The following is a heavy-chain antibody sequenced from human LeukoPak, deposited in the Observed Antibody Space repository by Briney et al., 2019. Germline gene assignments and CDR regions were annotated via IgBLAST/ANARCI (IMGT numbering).Heavy chain of an antibody. D-gene: IGHD5-18*01. V-gene: IGHV4-59*12. CDR2: IYYSGST. CDR3: RGGYSYGYSFFDY. CDR1: GGSISSYY. J-gene: IGHJ4*02. Sequence: SETLSLTCTVSGGSISSYYWSWIRQPPGKGLEWIGYIYYSGSTNYNPSLKSRVTISVDTSKNQFSLKLSSVTAADTAVYYCRGGYSYGYSFFDYWGQGTLVTVSS.